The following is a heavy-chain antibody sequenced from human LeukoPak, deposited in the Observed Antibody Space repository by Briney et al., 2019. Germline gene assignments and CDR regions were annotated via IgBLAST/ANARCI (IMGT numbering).Heavy chain of an antibody. V-gene: IGHV4-34*01. CDR2: INHSGST. CDR3: TRGVANVPQQLVRRSYFDS. CDR1: GFTFSSYW. Sequence: KSGGSLRLSCAASGFTFSSYWMSWIRQPPGKGLEWIGEINHSGSTNYNPSLKNRVTISVDASKNQFSLKLSSVTAADTAVYSCTRGVANVPQQLVRRSYFDSWGQGTRVTVSS. D-gene: IGHD6-13*01. J-gene: IGHJ4*02.